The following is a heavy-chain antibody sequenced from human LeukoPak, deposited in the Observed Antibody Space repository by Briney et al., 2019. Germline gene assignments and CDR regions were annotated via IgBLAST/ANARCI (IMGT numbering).Heavy chain of an antibody. CDR1: GGTFSIHG. CDR2: IIPIIGSP. CDR3: ARHPHPDYSNYVVMTHWFDP. D-gene: IGHD4-11*01. J-gene: IGHJ5*02. Sequence: ASVKVSCKAFGGTFSIHGISWVRQAPGQGLEWMGGIIPIIGSPNYAQKFQGRVTITADESTSTAYMELSSLRSEDTAVYYCARHPHPDYSNYVVMTHWFDPWGQGTLVTVSS. V-gene: IGHV1-69*13.